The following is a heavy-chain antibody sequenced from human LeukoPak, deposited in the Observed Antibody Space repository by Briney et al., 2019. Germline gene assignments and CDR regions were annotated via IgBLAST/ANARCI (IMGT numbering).Heavy chain of an antibody. CDR3: ARGHRNIAAAGLFDY. Sequence: TSETLSLTCTVSGGSISSYYWSWIRQPPGKGLEWIGYIYYTGTTNYNPSLKSRVTITVDTSKNQFSLRLSSVTAEDTAVYYCARGHRNIAAAGLFDYWGQGTLVTVSS. V-gene: IGHV4-59*12. CDR2: IYYTGTT. CDR1: GGSISSYY. D-gene: IGHD6-13*01. J-gene: IGHJ4*02.